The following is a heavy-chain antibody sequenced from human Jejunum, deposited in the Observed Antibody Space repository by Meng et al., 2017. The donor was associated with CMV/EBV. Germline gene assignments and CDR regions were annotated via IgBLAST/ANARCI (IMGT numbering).Heavy chain of an antibody. J-gene: IGHJ4*02. D-gene: IGHD1-26*01. CDR2: FYSSDTY. CDR1: GGSVNNYY. CDR3: ARGPGASTREGFDY. V-gene: IGHV4-4*07. Sequence: QGQRQESGPGLVKPSETLSPTCTVSGGSVNNYYWSWIRQSAGKGLEWIGRFYSSDTYNYHPSLDSRVTMSLDTSKNQFSLNLRSVTAADTATYYCARGPGASTREGFDYWGLGTLVTVSS.